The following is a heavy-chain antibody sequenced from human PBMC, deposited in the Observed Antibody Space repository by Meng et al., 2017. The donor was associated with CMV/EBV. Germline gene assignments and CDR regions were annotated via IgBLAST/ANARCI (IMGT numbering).Heavy chain of an antibody. J-gene: IGHJ6*02. Sequence: ASVKVSCKASGYTFTSYGISWVRQAPGQGLEWMGWISAYSGNTNYAQKLQGRVTMTTDTSTSTAYMELRSLRSDDTAVYYCARDVVSDIVVVPAAILGYYYYYRMDVWGQGTTVTVSS. V-gene: IGHV1-18*01. D-gene: IGHD2-2*01. CDR1: GYTFTSYG. CDR2: ISAYSGNT. CDR3: ARDVVSDIVVVPAAILGYYYYYRMDV.